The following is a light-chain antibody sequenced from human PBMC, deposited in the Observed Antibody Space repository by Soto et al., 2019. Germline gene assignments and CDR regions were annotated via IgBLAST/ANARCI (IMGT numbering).Light chain of an antibody. V-gene: IGLV1-44*01. CDR3: AAWDDGLNGWV. Sequence: QAVVTQPPSASGTPGQRVTISCSGSSSNIGSNTVNWYQQLPGTAPKLLIYRNNQRPSGVPDRFSGSKSGTSASLAISGLQSEDEADYYCAAWDDGLNGWVFGGGTKLTVL. J-gene: IGLJ3*02. CDR2: RNN. CDR1: SSNIGSNT.